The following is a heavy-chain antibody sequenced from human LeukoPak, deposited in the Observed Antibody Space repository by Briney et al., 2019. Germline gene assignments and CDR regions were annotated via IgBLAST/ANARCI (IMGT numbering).Heavy chain of an antibody. J-gene: IGHJ4*02. CDR3: AKHPGQLWTPFDY. D-gene: IGHD5-18*01. V-gene: IGHV3-23*01. Sequence: GGSLRLSCAASGFTFSNSAMSWVRQAPGKGLEWVSAISGSGGNTYYADSVKGRFTISRDNSKNTLYLQMNSLRAEDTAVYYCAKHPGQLWTPFDYGGRGTLVTVPS. CDR1: GFTFSNSA. CDR2: ISGSGGNT.